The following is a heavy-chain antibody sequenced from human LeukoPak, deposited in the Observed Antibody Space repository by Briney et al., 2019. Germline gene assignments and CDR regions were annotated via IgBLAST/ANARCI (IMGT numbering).Heavy chain of an antibody. CDR2: IYYSGST. Sequence: SETLSLTCTVSGGSISSYYWSWIRQPPGKGLEWIGYIYYSGSTNYNPSLESRVTISVDTSKNQFSLKLSSVTAADTAVYYCARYSANYYDSSGYYYFDYWGQGTLVTVSS. V-gene: IGHV4-59*01. CDR3: ARYSANYYDSSGYYYFDY. J-gene: IGHJ4*02. D-gene: IGHD3-22*01. CDR1: GGSISSYY.